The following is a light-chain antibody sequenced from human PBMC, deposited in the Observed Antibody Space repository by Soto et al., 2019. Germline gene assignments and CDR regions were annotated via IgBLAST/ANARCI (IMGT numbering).Light chain of an antibody. V-gene: IGLV2-14*01. CDR1: SSDVAAYNF. Sequence: QSALTQPASVSGSPGQSVAISCTGTSSDVAAYNFVSWYQQHPGKAPKLMVFDVSNRPSGVSNRFSGSKSGNTASLTISGLQAEDEADYYCSSYTSGGNYVFGTGTNVTVL. J-gene: IGLJ1*01. CDR3: SSYTSGGNYV. CDR2: DVS.